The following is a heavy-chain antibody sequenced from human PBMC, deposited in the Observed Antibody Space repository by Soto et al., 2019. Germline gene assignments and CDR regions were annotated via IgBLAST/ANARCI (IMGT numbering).Heavy chain of an antibody. CDR2: FIPIFGTA. J-gene: IGHJ4*02. D-gene: IGHD6-19*01. CDR3: ASPTFRGWNYFHY. V-gene: IGHV1-69*12. CDR1: GGIFNSYA. Sequence: QVQLVQSGAEVKEPGSSVKVSCKASGGIFNSYAFSWVRQAPGQGLEWMGVFIPIFGTANYAQEFQARVTLTADESTSTAYRELRSLRSEDTAVYFCASPTFRGWNYFHYWGQGTLVTVSS.